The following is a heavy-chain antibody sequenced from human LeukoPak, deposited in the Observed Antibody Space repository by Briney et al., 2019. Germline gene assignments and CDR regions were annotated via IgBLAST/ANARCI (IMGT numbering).Heavy chain of an antibody. V-gene: IGHV1-69*13. CDR2: IIPIFGTA. D-gene: IGHD1-14*01. Sequence: VASVKVSCKASGYTFTSYGISWVRQAPGQGLEWMGGIIPIFGTANYAQKFQGRVTITADESTSTAYMELSSLRSEDTAVYYCARGIRPHYNWFDPWGQGTLVTVSS. CDR1: GYTFTSYG. J-gene: IGHJ5*02. CDR3: ARGIRPHYNWFDP.